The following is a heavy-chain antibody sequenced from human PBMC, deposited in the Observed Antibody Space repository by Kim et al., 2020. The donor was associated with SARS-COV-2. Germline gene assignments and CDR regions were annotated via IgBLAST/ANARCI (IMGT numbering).Heavy chain of an antibody. CDR1: GFTFSSYA. J-gene: IGHJ4*02. D-gene: IGHD3-16*02. CDR3: AKDYSFGGVIVQTGFDY. V-gene: IGHV3-23*01. Sequence: GGSLRLSCAASGFTFSSYAMSWVRPAPGKGLEWVSAISGSGGSTYYADSVKGRFTISRDNSKNTLYLQMNSLRAEDTAVYYCAKDYSFGGVIVQTGFDYWGQGTLVTVSS. CDR2: ISGSGGST.